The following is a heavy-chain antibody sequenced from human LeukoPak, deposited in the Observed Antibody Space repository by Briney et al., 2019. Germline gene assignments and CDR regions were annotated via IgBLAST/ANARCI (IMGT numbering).Heavy chain of an antibody. V-gene: IGHV3-23*01. J-gene: IGHJ6*02. Sequence: QAGGSLRLSCAASGFTFSSYAMSWVRQAPGKGLEWVSAISGSGGSTYYADSVKGRFTISRDNSKNTLYLQMNSLRAEDTAVYYCAKDRSSYPTSMDVWGQGTTVTVSS. CDR1: GFTFSSYA. CDR2: ISGSGGST. CDR3: AKDRSSYPTSMDV. D-gene: IGHD6-13*01.